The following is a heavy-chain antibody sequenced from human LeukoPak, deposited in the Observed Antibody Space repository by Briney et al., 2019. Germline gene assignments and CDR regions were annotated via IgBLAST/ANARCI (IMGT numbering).Heavy chain of an antibody. CDR1: GYTFTSYY. V-gene: IGHV1-46*01. D-gene: IGHD2-21*02. CDR2: INPSGGST. Sequence: ASVKVSCKASGYTFTSYYMHWVRQAPGQGLEWMGIINPSGGSTSYAQKLQGRVTMTRDMSTSTVYMELSSLRSEDTAVYYCASNSPAYCGGDCYSTLDYWGQGTLVTVSS. J-gene: IGHJ4*02. CDR3: ASNSPAYCGGDCYSTLDY.